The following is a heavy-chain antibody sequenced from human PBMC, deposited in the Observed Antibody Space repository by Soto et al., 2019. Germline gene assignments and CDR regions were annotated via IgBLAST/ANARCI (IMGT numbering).Heavy chain of an antibody. D-gene: IGHD4-4*01. J-gene: IGHJ4*02. V-gene: IGHV3-15*01. CDR1: GFTFSNAW. CDR3: TTDGVEMTTIDY. Sequence: EVQLVESGGGLVKPGGSLRLSCAASGFTFSNAWMSWVRQAPGKGLEWVGRIKSKTDGGTRDYAAPVKGRFTISRDDSKNTLYLKMNSLKTEDTAVYYCTTDGVEMTTIDYWGQGTLVTVSS. CDR2: IKSKTDGGTR.